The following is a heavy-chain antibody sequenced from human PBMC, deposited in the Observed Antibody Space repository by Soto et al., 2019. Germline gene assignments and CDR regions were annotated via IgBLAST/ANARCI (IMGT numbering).Heavy chain of an antibody. V-gene: IGHV4-59*01. CDR3: ARTPPVAGGFDY. CDR2: IYYTT. D-gene: IGHD6-19*01. J-gene: IGHJ4*02. Sequence: QVQLQESGPGLVKPSETLSLTCTVSGGSISNYYWSWIRQAPGKRLEWIGYIYYTTNYNPSLKSRVTISADTSKNQVSLKLTSVTAADTAVYYCARTPPVAGGFDYWGQGTLVTVSS. CDR1: GGSISNYY.